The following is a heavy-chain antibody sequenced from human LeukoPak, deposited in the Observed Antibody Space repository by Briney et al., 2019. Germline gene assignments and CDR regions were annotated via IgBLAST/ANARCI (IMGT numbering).Heavy chain of an antibody. CDR1: GGSMSPYH. D-gene: IGHD6-19*01. J-gene: IGHJ4*02. Sequence: SETLSLTCTVSGGSMSPYHWGWIRQPPGKGLEWTGYTYYSGSTNYNPSLKSRGTISVDTSRKQFSLKLSSVTAADTAIYYWARAVSGRFDHWGQGTLVTVSS. V-gene: IGHV4-59*08. CDR3: ARAVSGRFDH. CDR2: TYYSGST.